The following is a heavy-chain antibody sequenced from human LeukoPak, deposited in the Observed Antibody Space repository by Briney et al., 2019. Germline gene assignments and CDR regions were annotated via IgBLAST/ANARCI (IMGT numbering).Heavy chain of an antibody. V-gene: IGHV4-61*05. J-gene: IGHJ4*02. CDR3: ARRGEVATIGFDY. Sequence: PSETLSLTCTVSGGSISSSSYYWGWIRQPPGKGLEWIGYIYYTGSTNYNPSLKSRATISLDTSKNQFSLKLRSVTAADTAVYFCARRGEVATIGFDYWGQGTLVTVSS. CDR2: IYYTGST. D-gene: IGHD5-12*01. CDR1: GGSISSSSYY.